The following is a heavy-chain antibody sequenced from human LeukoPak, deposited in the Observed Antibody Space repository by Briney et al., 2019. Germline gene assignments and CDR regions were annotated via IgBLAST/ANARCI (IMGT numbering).Heavy chain of an antibody. CDR1: GASTSSYY. D-gene: IGHD5-12*01. CDR2: LSYSGST. CDR3: VRYVDVVATSDAFDI. V-gene: IGHV4-59*01. J-gene: IGHJ3*02. Sequence: SEALSLTCTVSGASTSSYYWSWIRQPPGKGLEWIGYLSYSGSTYYNPSLKSRVTMSADTSNNQFSLKLSSVTAADTAVYYCVRYVDVVATSDAFDIWGQGTMVTVSS.